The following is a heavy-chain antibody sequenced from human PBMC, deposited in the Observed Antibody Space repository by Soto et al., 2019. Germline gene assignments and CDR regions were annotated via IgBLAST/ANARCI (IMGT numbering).Heavy chain of an antibody. D-gene: IGHD1-1*01. Sequence: TSETLSLTCAVYGGSFSGDYWSWIRQPPGKGLEWIGEINHNGSTNYNPSLKSRVTISVDTSKKQFSLKLSSVTAADTAVYYCARHFPIGNNWNYFDDWGQGTLVTVSS. CDR3: ARHFPIGNNWNYFDD. CDR1: GGSFSGDY. CDR2: INHNGST. J-gene: IGHJ4*02. V-gene: IGHV4-34*01.